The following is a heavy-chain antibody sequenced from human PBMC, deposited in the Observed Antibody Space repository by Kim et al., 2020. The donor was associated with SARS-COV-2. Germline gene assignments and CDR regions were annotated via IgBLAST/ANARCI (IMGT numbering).Heavy chain of an antibody. J-gene: IGHJ4*02. CDR1: GGSISSYY. Sequence: SETLSLTCTVSGGSISSYYWSWIRQPAGKGLEWIGRIYTSGSTNYNPSLKSRVTMSVDTSKNQFSLKLSSVTAADTAAYYCARNSHSSGWYYKRSYGSFDYWGQGTLVTVSS. CDR2: IYTSGST. V-gene: IGHV4-4*07. CDR3: ARNSHSSGWYYKRSYGSFDY. D-gene: IGHD6-19*01.